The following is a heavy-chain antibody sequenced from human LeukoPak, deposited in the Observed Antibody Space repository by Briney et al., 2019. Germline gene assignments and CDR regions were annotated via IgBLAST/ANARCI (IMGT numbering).Heavy chain of an antibody. V-gene: IGHV3-30*02. CDR2: IRYDGSNK. CDR1: GFTFSSYG. CDR3: AARGYCSSTSCYTIGY. Sequence: GGSLRLSCAASGFTFSSYGMHWVRQAPGKGLEWVAFIRYDGSNKYYADSVKGRFTISRDNSKNTLYLQMNSLRAEDTAVYYCAARGYCSSTSCYTIGYWGQGTLVTVSS. J-gene: IGHJ4*02. D-gene: IGHD2-2*02.